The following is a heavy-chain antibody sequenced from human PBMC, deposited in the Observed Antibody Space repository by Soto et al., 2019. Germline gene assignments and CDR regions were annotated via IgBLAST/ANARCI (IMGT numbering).Heavy chain of an antibody. CDR2: IIPTFGTA. D-gene: IGHD3-22*01. V-gene: IGHV1-69*01. Sequence: QVQLVQSGAEVKKPGSSVKVSCKASGGTFSSYAISWVRQAPGQGLEGMGGIIPTFGTANYAQKFQGRVKITQDESTSTAYMELSSLRSEDTAVYYCARSAYYYDSSGYYATYNWFDPWGQGTLVTVSS. CDR3: ARSAYYYDSSGYYATYNWFDP. CDR1: GGTFSSYA. J-gene: IGHJ5*02.